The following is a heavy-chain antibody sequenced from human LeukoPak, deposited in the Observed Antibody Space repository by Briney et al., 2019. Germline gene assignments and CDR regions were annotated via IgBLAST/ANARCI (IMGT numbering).Heavy chain of an antibody. Sequence: SETLSLTCTVSGGSISNYYWSWIRQPPGKGLQWIGYIYSSGITNYNPSLRSRVTISVDTSKNQFSLKLSSVTAADTAVYCCARRPTYYYDTSGYNPDWYFDLWGRGTLVTVSS. CDR2: IYSSGIT. D-gene: IGHD3-22*01. J-gene: IGHJ2*01. V-gene: IGHV4-4*09. CDR3: ARRPTYYYDTSGYNPDWYFDL. CDR1: GGSISNYY.